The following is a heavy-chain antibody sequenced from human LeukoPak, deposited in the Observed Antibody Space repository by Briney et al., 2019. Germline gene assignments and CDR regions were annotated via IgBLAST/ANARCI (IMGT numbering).Heavy chain of an antibody. CDR1: GGAFSSFA. CDR2: IIPIFVTP. D-gene: IGHD6-19*01. Sequence: SVKVSCKASGGAFSSFAINRVRQTPGQGLEWMGGIIPIFVTPSYAQKFQGRVTITADESTSTAYMELSSLRSEDTAVYYCATEGYSSGWYRYWGQGTLVTVSS. CDR3: ATEGYSSGWYRY. V-gene: IGHV1-69*13. J-gene: IGHJ4*02.